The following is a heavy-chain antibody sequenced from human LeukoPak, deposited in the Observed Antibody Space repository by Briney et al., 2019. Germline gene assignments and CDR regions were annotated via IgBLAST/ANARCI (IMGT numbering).Heavy chain of an antibody. D-gene: IGHD7-27*01. CDR1: GYTFTGYY. J-gene: IGHJ5*02. CDR3: ARDATGDPPWFDP. Sequence: ASVKVSCKASGYTFTGYYMHWVRQAPGQGLEWMGWINPNSGGTNYAQKFQGRVTMTRDPSISTAYMELSRLRSDDTAVYYCARDATGDPPWFDPWGQGTLVTVSS. V-gene: IGHV1-2*02. CDR2: INPNSGGT.